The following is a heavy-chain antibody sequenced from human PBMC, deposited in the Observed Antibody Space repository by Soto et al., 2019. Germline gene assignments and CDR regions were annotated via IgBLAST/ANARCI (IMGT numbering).Heavy chain of an antibody. CDR1: GFTFDDDA. V-gene: IGHV3-9*01. CDR3: VKEGEKADILQYFDH. Sequence: GGSLRLSCAASGFTFDDDAMHWVRQAPGKGLEWVSVISWHSGNIAYADAVKGRFTISRDNAKNSLYLQMNSLRGDDTAVYYCVKEGEKADILQYFDHWGQGTMVTVSS. J-gene: IGHJ4*02. D-gene: IGHD3-9*01. CDR2: ISWHSGNI.